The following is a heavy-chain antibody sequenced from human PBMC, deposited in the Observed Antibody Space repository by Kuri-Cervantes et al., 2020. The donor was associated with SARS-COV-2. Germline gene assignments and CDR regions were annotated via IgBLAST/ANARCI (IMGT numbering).Heavy chain of an antibody. CDR1: GFTFSNAW. D-gene: IGHD2-2*01. CDR2: IKSKTDGGTT. Sequence: GESLKISCAASGFTFSNAWMNWVRQAPGKGLEWVGRIKSKTDGGTTDYAAPVKGRFTISRDDSKSTLYLQMNSLKTEDTAVYYCTTEEIVVVPAARIGDYYYYYYGMDVWGQGTTVTVSS. J-gene: IGHJ6*02. V-gene: IGHV3-15*07. CDR3: TTEEIVVVPAARIGDYYYYYYGMDV.